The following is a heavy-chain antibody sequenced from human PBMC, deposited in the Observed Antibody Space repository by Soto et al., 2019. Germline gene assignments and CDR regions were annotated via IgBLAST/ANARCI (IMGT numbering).Heavy chain of an antibody. CDR1: GFSFACYA. CDR3: AKTETFNGYYNAFDY. Sequence: GGSLRRSCAASGFSFACYALTWVRLAPGKGLEWVASISGGGGSTYYADSVKGRFSISRDNSNRMVYLQMGSLTAGDTAVYYCAKTETFNGYYNAFDYWGQGTRVTVSS. J-gene: IGHJ4*02. D-gene: IGHD3-9*01. CDR2: ISGGGGST. V-gene: IGHV3-23*01.